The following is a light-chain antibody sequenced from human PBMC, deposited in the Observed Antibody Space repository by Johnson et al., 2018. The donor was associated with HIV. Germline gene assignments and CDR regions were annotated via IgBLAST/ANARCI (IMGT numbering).Light chain of an antibody. CDR1: SSNIGNNY. CDR3: GTWDSSLSAYV. Sequence: SVLTQPPSVSAAPGQKVTISCSGSSSNIGNNYVSWYQQLPGTAPKLLIYENNKRPSGIPDRFSGSKSGTSATLGITGLQTGDEADYYCGTWDSSLSAYVSGTGTKVTVL. J-gene: IGLJ1*01. V-gene: IGLV1-51*02. CDR2: ENN.